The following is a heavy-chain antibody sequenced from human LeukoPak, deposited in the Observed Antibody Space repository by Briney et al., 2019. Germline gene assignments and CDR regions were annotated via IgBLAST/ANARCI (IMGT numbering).Heavy chain of an antibody. D-gene: IGHD6-13*01. CDR1: GYTFTDYY. Sequence: ASVKVSCKASGYTFTDYYLHWVRQAPGQGLEWMGWINPNSGGTNYAQKFQGRVTMTRDTSISTAYMGLSRLRSDDTAVYYCARDTAAAGGDYWGQGTLVTVSS. J-gene: IGHJ4*02. V-gene: IGHV1-2*02. CDR3: ARDTAAAGGDY. CDR2: INPNSGGT.